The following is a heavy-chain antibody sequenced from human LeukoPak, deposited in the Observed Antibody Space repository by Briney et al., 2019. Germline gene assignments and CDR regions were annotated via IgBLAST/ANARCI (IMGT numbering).Heavy chain of an antibody. J-gene: IGHJ4*02. V-gene: IGHV3-30*03. CDR3: ESGTINLVDY. Sequence: GRSLRLSCVASGFTFSTYGMHWVRQAPGKGLEWVAVLSFDGSNRHYGDSVKGRFTISRDNSKNTLYLQMNSLRVEDTAVYYCESGTINLVDYWGQGTLVTVSS. CDR1: GFTFSTYG. D-gene: IGHD2-2*01. CDR2: LSFDGSNR.